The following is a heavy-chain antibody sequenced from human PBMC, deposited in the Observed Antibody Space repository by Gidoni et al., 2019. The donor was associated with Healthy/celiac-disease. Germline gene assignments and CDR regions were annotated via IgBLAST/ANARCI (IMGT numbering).Heavy chain of an antibody. D-gene: IGHD1-7*01. CDR2: IFSNDEK. Sequence: QVTLKESGPVLVKPTETLTLTCTVSGFSLSNARMGVSWIRQPPGKALEWLAHIFSNDEKSYSTSLKSRLTISKDTSKSQVVLTMTNMDPVDTATYYCARIRSELELRYYYYYYGMDVWGQGTTVTVSS. V-gene: IGHV2-26*01. CDR1: GFSLSNARMG. J-gene: IGHJ6*02. CDR3: ARIRSELELRYYYYYYGMDV.